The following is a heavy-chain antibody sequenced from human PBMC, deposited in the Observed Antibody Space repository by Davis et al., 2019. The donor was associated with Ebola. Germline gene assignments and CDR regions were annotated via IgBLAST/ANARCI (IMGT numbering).Heavy chain of an antibody. Sequence: GESLKISCAASGFTFDYYAMHWVRQVPGKGLEWVSFISWDAGSIYYLYSVKGRFTISRDNSKYSLYLQMDSLRAEDTALYYCVKDGGSSWPYGLDVWGQGTTVTVSS. V-gene: IGHV3-43D*04. D-gene: IGHD6-13*01. J-gene: IGHJ6*02. CDR2: ISWDAGSI. CDR1: GFTFDYYA. CDR3: VKDGGSSWPYGLDV.